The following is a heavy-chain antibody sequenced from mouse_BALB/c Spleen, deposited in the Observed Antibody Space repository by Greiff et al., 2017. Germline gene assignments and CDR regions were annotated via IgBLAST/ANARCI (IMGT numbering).Heavy chain of an antibody. CDR2: ISSGGSYT. D-gene: IGHD1-1*01. J-gene: IGHJ4*01. Sequence: EVMLVESGGDLVKPGGSLKLSCAASGFTFSSYGMSWVRQTRDKRLEWVGTISSGGSYTYYQHSVKGRFTISGDNAKNTLYLQMSSLKSEDTAMYYCARLYGSSHDYAMDYWGQGTSVTVSS. CDR1: GFTFSSYG. CDR3: ARLYGSSHDYAMDY. V-gene: IGHV5-6*01.